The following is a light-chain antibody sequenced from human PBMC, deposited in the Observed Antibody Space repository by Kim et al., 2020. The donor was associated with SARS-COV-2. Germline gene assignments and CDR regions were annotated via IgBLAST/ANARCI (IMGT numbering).Light chain of an antibody. CDR2: QDN. CDR3: QAWDSSHVV. J-gene: IGLJ2*01. V-gene: IGLV3-1*01. Sequence: GSPGQTASLPCSGDKLGDKYVDWYQQKPGQSPVVVIYQDNKRPSGIPERFSGSNSGNTATLTISGTQAMDEADYYCQAWDSSHVVFGGGTQLTVL. CDR1: KLGDKY.